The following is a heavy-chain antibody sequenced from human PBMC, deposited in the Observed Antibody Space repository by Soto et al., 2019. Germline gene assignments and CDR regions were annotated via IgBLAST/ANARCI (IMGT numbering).Heavy chain of an antibody. V-gene: IGHV1-69*01. J-gene: IGHJ6*02. CDR1: GGTFSSYA. D-gene: IGHD6-6*01. CDR3: AAGSSSSGGDYYYYGMDV. Sequence: QVQLVQSGAEVKKPGSSVKVSCKASGGTFSSYAISWVRQAPGQGLEWMGGIIPIFGTANYAQKFQGRVTITADESTSTAYMELSSLRSEDTAVYYCAAGSSSSGGDYYYYGMDVWGQGTTVTVSS. CDR2: IIPIFGTA.